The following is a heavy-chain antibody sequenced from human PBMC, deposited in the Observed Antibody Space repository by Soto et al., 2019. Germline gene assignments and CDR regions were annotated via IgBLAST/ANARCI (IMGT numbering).Heavy chain of an antibody. D-gene: IGHD3-22*01. CDR1: GFTFSTYA. CDR2: ISGSGGST. CDR3: AKDPYYYDSSGYWY. V-gene: IGHV3-23*01. Sequence: EVQLLESGGGLVQPGGSLRLSCAASGFTFSTYAMSWVHQAPGKGLEWVSAISGSGGSTYYADSVKGRFTISRDNSKNTLYLQMNSLRAEDTAVYYCAKDPYYYDSSGYWYWGQGTLVTVSS. J-gene: IGHJ4*02.